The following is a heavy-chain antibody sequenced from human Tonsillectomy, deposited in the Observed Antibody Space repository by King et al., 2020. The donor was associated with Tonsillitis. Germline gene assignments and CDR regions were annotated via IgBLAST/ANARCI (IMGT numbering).Heavy chain of an antibody. CDR1: GGSISSSSYY. J-gene: IGHJ4*02. CDR3: ALNFYGSGTYYEASEY. D-gene: IGHD3-10*01. Sequence: QLQESGPGLVKPSETLSLTCTVSGGSISSSSYYWGWIRQPPGKGLEWIGTLYYSGSSYYNPSLKSRVTISVDTSKNQFSLKLSSVPAADTAVYYCALNFYGSGTYYEASEYWGQGTLVTVSS. V-gene: IGHV4-39*01. CDR2: LYYSGSS.